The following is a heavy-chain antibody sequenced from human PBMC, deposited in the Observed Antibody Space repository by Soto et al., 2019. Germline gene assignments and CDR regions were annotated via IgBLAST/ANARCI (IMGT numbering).Heavy chain of an antibody. CDR2: IYYSGRT. V-gene: IGHV4-39*01. D-gene: IGHD2-21*02. CDR3: ARQRTTVVTQAYFDH. Sequence: SETLSLTCIVSGESISSSSYYWGWIRQPPGKGLEWIGSIYYSGRTYYNPPFKSRVTISIDTSKNQFSLKLSSVTATDTAVYYCARQRTTVVTQAYFDHWGQGALVTVSS. J-gene: IGHJ4*02. CDR1: GESISSSSYY.